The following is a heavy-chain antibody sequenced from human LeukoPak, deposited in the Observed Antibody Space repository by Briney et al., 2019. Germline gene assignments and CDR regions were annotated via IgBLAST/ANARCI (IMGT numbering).Heavy chain of an antibody. CDR2: INHSGST. CDR3: AKGQLGIAVAGRLIDY. V-gene: IGHV4-34*01. CDR1: GGSFSGYY. J-gene: IGHJ4*02. Sequence: KPSETLSFTCAVYGGSFSGYYWSWLRPPPGKGLEWFGEINHSGSTNYNPSLKSRVTISVDTSKNQFSLKLSSVTAADTAVYYCAKGQLGIAVAGRLIDYWGQGTLVTVSS. D-gene: IGHD6-19*01.